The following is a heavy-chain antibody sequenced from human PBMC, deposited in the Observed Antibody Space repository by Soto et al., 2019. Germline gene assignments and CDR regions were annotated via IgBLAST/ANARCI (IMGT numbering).Heavy chain of an antibody. V-gene: IGHV1-69*01. CDR3: ARDPDDYGDSHYYYGMHV. Sequence: QVQLVQSGAEVKKPGSSVKVSCKASGGTFSSYAISWVRQAPGQGLEWMGGIIPIFGTANYAKKVQGRVTITADESTSTAYRELSSLRSEDTAVYYCARDPDDYGDSHYYYGMHVWCQGTTVTVSS. CDR1: GGTFSSYA. J-gene: IGHJ6*02. D-gene: IGHD4-17*01. CDR2: IIPIFGTA.